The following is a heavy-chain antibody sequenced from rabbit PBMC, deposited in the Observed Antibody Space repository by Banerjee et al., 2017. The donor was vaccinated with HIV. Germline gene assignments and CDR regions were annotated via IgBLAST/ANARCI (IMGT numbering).Heavy chain of an antibody. V-gene: IGHV1S45*01. D-gene: IGHD4-2*01. Sequence: EESGGGLVKPEGSLTLTCTASGFSFSSSYWLCWVRQAPGKGLEWIACINTNSGNTVYASWAKGRFTISRTSSTTVTLQMTSLTAADTATYFCARDRDWTLDLWGQGTLVTVS. J-gene: IGHJ3*01. CDR1: GFSFSSSYW. CDR3: ARDRDWTLDL. CDR2: INTNSGNT.